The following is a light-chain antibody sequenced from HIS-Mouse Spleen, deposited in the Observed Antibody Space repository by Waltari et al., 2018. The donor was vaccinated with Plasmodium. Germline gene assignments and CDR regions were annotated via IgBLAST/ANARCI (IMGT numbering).Light chain of an antibody. V-gene: IGLV3-9*01. J-gene: IGLJ2*01. CDR2: RDS. CDR1: NIGSKN. CDR3: QVWDSSTVV. Sequence: SYELTQPLSVSVALGQTARITCGGNNIGSKNVHWYQQKPGQAPVLVIYRDSNRPSGIPERVSGSNAGNTATRTISRDQAGDEADYYCQVWDSSTVVFGGGTKLTVL.